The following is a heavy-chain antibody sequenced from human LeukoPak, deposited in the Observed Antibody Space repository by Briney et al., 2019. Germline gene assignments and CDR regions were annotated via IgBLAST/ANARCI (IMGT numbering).Heavy chain of an antibody. Sequence: SETLSLTCTVSSGSISSYYWSWIRQPPGKGLEWIGRIYYSGSTNYSPSLKSRVTISVDTSKNQFSLKLSSVTAADTAVYYCASSVVTPDGFRYFDLWGRGTLVTVSS. CDR1: SGSISSYY. CDR3: ASSVVTPDGFRYFDL. CDR2: IYYSGST. V-gene: IGHV4-59*01. D-gene: IGHD4-23*01. J-gene: IGHJ2*01.